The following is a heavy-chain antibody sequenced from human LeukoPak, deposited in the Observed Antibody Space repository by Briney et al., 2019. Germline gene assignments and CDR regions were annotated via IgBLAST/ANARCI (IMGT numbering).Heavy chain of an antibody. CDR1: GGSINSHSYY. Sequence: SETLSLTCTVSGGSINSHSYYWGWIRQPPGKGLEWIGSVYYDGTSYSNPSLTSRAAVFVDTSRDEFSLDLSFVTAADTAVYYCVRHMSTNTGYFDSCGQGTLVSVSS. CDR3: VRHMSTNTGYFDS. D-gene: IGHD5-24*01. J-gene: IGHJ4*02. CDR2: VYYDGTS. V-gene: IGHV4-39*01.